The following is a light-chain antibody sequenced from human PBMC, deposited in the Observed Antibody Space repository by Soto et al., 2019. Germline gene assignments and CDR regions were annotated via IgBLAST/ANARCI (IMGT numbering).Light chain of an antibody. CDR3: QQYYSTTLT. CDR2: WAS. CDR1: QSVLYSSNNKNY. J-gene: IGKJ4*01. V-gene: IGKV4-1*01. Sequence: DIVMTQSPDSLAVSLGERATINCKSSQSVLYSSNNKNYLAWYQQKPGQPPKLLIYWASTRESGVPDRFSGSGSGTDFTLTIGSLQAEDVAVYYCQQYYSTTLTFGGGTKVEIK.